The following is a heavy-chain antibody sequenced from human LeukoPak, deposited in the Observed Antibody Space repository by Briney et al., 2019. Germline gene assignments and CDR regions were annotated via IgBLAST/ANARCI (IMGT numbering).Heavy chain of an antibody. CDR2: VSGSGGST. CDR1: GFTFSSYA. Sequence: GGSLRLSCAASGFTFSSYAMTWVRQAPGKGLEWVSGVSGSGGSTYYADSVKGRFTISRDNSKNTLYLQMNSLRAEDTAVYYCGKVVTGTTGYVDYWGQGTLVTVSS. CDR3: GKVVTGTTGYVDY. V-gene: IGHV3-23*01. J-gene: IGHJ4*02. D-gene: IGHD1-7*01.